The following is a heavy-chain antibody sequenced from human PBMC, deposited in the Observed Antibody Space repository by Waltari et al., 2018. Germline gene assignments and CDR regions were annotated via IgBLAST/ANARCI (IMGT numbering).Heavy chain of an antibody. CDR3: ARGPHLGVVIIPGWFDP. CDR2: INPNSGGT. Sequence: QVQLVQSGAEVKKPGASVKVPCKAYGYTFTVYYMHWVRQATGQGLEWMGRINPNSGGTNYAQKFQGRVTMTRDTSISTAYMELSRLRSDDTAVYYCARGPHLGVVIIPGWFDPWGQGTLVTVSS. CDR1: GYTFTVYY. D-gene: IGHD3-3*01. V-gene: IGHV1-2*06. J-gene: IGHJ5*02.